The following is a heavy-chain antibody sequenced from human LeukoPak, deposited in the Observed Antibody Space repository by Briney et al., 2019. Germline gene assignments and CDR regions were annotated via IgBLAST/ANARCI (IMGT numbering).Heavy chain of an antibody. Sequence: GGSLRLSCAVSGFTFSSYWMHWVRQPPGKGLVWVSRINSDGSSTNYADSVKGRFTISRDNAKNTLYLQMNSLRAEDTAVYYCARGKDGYNSNWFDPWGQGTLVTVSS. D-gene: IGHD5-24*01. CDR1: GFTFSSYW. CDR3: ARGKDGYNSNWFDP. J-gene: IGHJ5*02. V-gene: IGHV3-74*01. CDR2: INSDGSST.